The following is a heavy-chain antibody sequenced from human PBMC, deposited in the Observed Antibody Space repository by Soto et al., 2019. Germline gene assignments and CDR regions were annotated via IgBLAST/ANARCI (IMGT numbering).Heavy chain of an antibody. Sequence: SVKVSCKASGGTFSSYDISWVRQAPGQGLEWMGGIIPIFGTANYAQKFQGRVTITADESTSTAYMELGSLRSEDTAVYYCSSVQLVYSSPHSFDFRGQGLLVTVSS. CDR1: GGTFSSYD. V-gene: IGHV1-69*13. J-gene: IGHJ4*02. CDR2: IIPIFGTA. D-gene: IGHD1-1*01. CDR3: SSVQLVYSSPHSFDF.